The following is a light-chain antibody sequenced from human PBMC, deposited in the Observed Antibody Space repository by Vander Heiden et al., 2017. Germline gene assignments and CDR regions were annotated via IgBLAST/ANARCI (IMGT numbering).Light chain of an antibody. CDR1: QSLSRNF. J-gene: IGKJ4*01. Sequence: PGQRATLSCRASQSLSRNFLAWYQQKPGQSPRLLIYGASNRAAGTPDRFSGSGSGTAFTLTIRRLEPEDFAVYFCQQDDKLPLTFGGGTKVDLK. CDR3: QQDDKLPLT. CDR2: GAS. V-gene: IGKV3-20*01.